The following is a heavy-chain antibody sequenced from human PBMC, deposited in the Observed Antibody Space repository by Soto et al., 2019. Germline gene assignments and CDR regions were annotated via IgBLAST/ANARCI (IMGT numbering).Heavy chain of an antibody. V-gene: IGHV1-18*01. CDR3: ARTPPASGYCSSVSCQNWFDT. J-gene: IGHJ5*02. CDR2: ISAYNGNI. Sequence: QVQLVQSGTEVKKPGASVKVSCKASGYTFRNYGIAWVRQAPGQGLEWMGWISAYNGNIRYAQNFQDDRVTMTTDTSTSTAYMELKSLRSDDTAVYYCARTPPASGYCSSVSCQNWFDTWGQGTLVTVSS. CDR1: GYTFRNYG. D-gene: IGHD2-15*01.